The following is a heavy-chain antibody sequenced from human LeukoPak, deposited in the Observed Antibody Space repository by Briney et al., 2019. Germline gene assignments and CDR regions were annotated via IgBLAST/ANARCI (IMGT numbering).Heavy chain of an antibody. D-gene: IGHD3-3*01. CDR1: GGSISSSSYY. J-gene: IGHJ5*02. V-gene: IGHV4-39*01. CDR3: ARHLKADFWSGYSFDP. CDR2: IYYSGST. Sequence: PSETLSLTCTVSGGSISSSSYYWGWIRQPPGKGLEWIGSIYYSGSTYYNPSLKSRVTISVDTSKNQFSLKLSSATAADTAVYYCARHLKADFWSGYSFDPWGQGTLVTVSP.